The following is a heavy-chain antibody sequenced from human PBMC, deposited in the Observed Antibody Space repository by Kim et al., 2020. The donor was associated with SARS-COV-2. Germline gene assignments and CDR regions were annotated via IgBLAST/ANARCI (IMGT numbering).Heavy chain of an antibody. V-gene: IGHV1-18*04. CDR2: ISAYNGNT. Sequence: ASVKVSCKASGYTFTSYGISWVRQAPGQGLEWMGWISAYNGNTNYAQKLQGRVTMTTDTSTSTAYMELRSLRSDDTAVYYCARAYGDYLSPDRFDYWGQGTLVTVSS. D-gene: IGHD4-17*01. J-gene: IGHJ4*02. CDR1: GYTFTSYG. CDR3: ARAYGDYLSPDRFDY.